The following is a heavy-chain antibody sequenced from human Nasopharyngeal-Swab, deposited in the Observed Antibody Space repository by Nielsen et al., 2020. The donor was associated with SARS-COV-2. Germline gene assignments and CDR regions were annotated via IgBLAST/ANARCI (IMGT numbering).Heavy chain of an antibody. CDR2: INHSGST. Sequence: SETLSLTCAVYGGSFSGYYWSWIRQPPGKWLEWIGEINHSGSTNYNPSLKSRVTISVDTSKNQFSLKLSSVTAADTAVYYCARGDVVVPAAIYYYYYGMDVWGQGTTVTVSS. J-gene: IGHJ6*02. CDR1: GGSFSGYY. D-gene: IGHD2-2*01. CDR3: ARGDVVVPAAIYYYYYGMDV. V-gene: IGHV4-34*01.